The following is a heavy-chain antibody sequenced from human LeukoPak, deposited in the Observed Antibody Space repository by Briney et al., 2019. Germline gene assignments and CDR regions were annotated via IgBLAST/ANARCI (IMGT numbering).Heavy chain of an antibody. CDR2: IGGNGGGT. V-gene: IGHV3-23*01. Sequence: GGSLRLSCAASGFTFNNYAMSWVRQAPGKGLEWVSAIGGNGGGTYYADSVKGRFTISRDNSKNTLYLQMNSLRAEDTAVYYCAKEALRWFGEDCFDYWGQGTLVTVSS. D-gene: IGHD3-10*01. CDR3: AKEALRWFGEDCFDY. CDR1: GFTFNNYA. J-gene: IGHJ4*02.